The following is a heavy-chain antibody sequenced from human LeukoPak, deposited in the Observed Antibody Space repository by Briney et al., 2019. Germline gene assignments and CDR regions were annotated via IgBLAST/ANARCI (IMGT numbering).Heavy chain of an antibody. CDR1: GGSISSYY. CDR3: ARVRGGYYDSSGYYGDY. D-gene: IGHD3-22*01. J-gene: IGHJ4*02. V-gene: IGHV4-59*12. Sequence: SETLSLTCTVSGGSISSYYWSWIRQPPGKGLEWIGYIYYSGSTNYNPSLKSRVTISVDTSKNQFSLKLSSVTAADTAVYYCARVRGGYYDSSGYYGDYWGQGTLVTVSS. CDR2: IYYSGST.